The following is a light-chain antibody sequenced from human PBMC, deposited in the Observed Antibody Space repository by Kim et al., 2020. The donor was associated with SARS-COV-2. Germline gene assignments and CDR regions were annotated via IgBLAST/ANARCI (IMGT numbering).Light chain of an antibody. J-gene: IGKJ4*01. CDR1: QTVGVN. CDR2: DAS. CDR3: LQYYSWPLT. V-gene: IGKV3-15*01. Sequence: ETLMTQSPGTLSVSPGERATLSCRASQTVGVNVAWYQKKPGQAPRLLIHDASIRATGGPARFSGSGSGTEFTLTISSLQSEDFADYYCLQYYSWPLTFGGGTKLEI.